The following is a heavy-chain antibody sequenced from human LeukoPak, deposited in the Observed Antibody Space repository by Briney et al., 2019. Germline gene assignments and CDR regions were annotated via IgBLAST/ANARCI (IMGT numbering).Heavy chain of an antibody. V-gene: IGHV4-59*11. J-gene: IGHJ4*02. Sequence: PSETLSLTCTVPGGSMSSHYWSWVRQPPGKALEWIGYISHGGQTLSNPSLSSRVTISVDTSNNQFSLKLTSVTAADTAVYFCARDTYYASGTYYIDYFDSWGQGALVTVSS. D-gene: IGHD3-10*01. CDR2: ISHGGQT. CDR3: ARDTYYASGTYYIDYFDS. CDR1: GGSMSSHY.